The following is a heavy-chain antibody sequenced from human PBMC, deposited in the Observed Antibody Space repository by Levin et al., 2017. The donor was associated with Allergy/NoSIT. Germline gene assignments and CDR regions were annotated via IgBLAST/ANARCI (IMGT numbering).Heavy chain of an antibody. Sequence: ASVKVSCKASGYRFISYYIHWVRQAPGQGLEWMGRINPNTGGTNYAQKFQGRITMTRDTSMSTTQMDLSSLRFDDTAVYYCARSLRGDCSGGSCYPNLGFDAWGQGTLVTVSS. CDR1: GYRFISYY. D-gene: IGHD2-15*01. V-gene: IGHV1-2*06. CDR3: ARSLRGDCSGGSCYPNLGFDA. J-gene: IGHJ5*02. CDR2: INPNTGGT.